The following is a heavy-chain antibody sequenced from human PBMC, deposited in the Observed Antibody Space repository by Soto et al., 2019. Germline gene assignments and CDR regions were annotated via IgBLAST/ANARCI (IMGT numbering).Heavy chain of an antibody. Sequence: GGSLRLSCAASGFTFSGSAMHWVRQASGKGLEWVGRIRSKANSYATAYAASVKGRFTISRDDSKNTAYLQMNSLKTEDTAVYYCTRRNPRGRLVVVADGAFDIWGQGTMVTVSS. D-gene: IGHD2-15*01. CDR3: TRRNPRGRLVVVADGAFDI. CDR2: IRSKANSYAT. V-gene: IGHV3-73*01. J-gene: IGHJ3*02. CDR1: GFTFSGSA.